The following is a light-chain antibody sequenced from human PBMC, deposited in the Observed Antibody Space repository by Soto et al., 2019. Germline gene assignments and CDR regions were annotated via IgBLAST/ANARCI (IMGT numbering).Light chain of an antibody. Sequence: QSALTHPPSAPGTPGRGVTIPCSGSRPKIGRNYVYWYQHLPGTAPKLLINSNNQWPSGVPDRFSGSKSGISASLAISWLWSEDEADYYCAAWDDSLSALYVFGTGTKVTV. CDR3: AAWDDSLSALYV. CDR2: SNN. CDR1: RPKIGRNY. J-gene: IGLJ1*01. V-gene: IGLV1-47*02.